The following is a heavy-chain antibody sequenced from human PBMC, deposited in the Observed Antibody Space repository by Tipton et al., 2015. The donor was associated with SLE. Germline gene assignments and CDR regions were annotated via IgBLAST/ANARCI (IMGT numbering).Heavy chain of an antibody. CDR2: IYYSGST. J-gene: IGHJ4*02. CDR3: VRQPGYSYDPYYFDS. D-gene: IGHD5-18*01. CDR1: GGSISSGGYY. Sequence: TLSLTCTVSGGSISSGGYYWSWIRQHPGKGLEWIGYIYYSGSTYYNPSLKSRVTISVDTSKNQFSLKLSSVTAADTAIYYCVRQPGYSYDPYYFDSWGLGTLVTVSS. V-gene: IGHV4-31*03.